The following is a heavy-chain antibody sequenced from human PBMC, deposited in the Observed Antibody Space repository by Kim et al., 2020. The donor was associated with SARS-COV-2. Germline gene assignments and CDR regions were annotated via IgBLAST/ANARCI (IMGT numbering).Heavy chain of an antibody. D-gene: IGHD3-9*01. CDR2: INPRGGST. V-gene: IGHV1-46*01. CDR1: GYTFINYY. J-gene: IGHJ3*02. CDR3: AILTISYDALDI. Sequence: ASVKVSCKATGYTFINYYIHWVRQAPGQGLEWVGAINPRGGSTDYAQKFQGRVTMTRDTSTNTVYMDLSSLRSDDTAILYCAILTISYDALDIWGQGTMVTVSS.